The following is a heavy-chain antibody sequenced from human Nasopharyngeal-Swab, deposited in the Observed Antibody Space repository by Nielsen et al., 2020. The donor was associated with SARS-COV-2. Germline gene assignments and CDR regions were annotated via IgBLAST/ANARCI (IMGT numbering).Heavy chain of an antibody. D-gene: IGHD3-10*01. CDR3: ARGLLLWFGEPYYFDY. CDR1: GGSISSSSYY. J-gene: IGHJ4*02. V-gene: IGHV4-39*01. CDR2: IYYSGST. Sequence: SETLSLTCTVSGGSISSSSYYWGWIRQPPGKGLEWIGGIYYSGSTYYNPSLKSRVTISVDTSKNQFSLKLSSVTAADTAVYYCARGLLLWFGEPYYFDYWGQGTPVTVSS.